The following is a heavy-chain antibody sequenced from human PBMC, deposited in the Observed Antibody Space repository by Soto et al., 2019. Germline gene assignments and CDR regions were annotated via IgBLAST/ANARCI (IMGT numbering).Heavy chain of an antibody. J-gene: IGHJ6*02. CDR1: GYTFTSYY. CDR2: INPSGGST. D-gene: IGHD5-12*01. CDR3: ARGRVASYYYYYGMDV. V-gene: IGHV1-46*03. Sequence: ASVKVSCKASGYTFTSYYMRWVRQAPGQGLEWMGIINPSGGSTSYAQKFQGRVTMTRDTSTSTVYMELSSLRSEDTAVYYCARGRVASYYYYYGMDVWGQGTTVTVSS.